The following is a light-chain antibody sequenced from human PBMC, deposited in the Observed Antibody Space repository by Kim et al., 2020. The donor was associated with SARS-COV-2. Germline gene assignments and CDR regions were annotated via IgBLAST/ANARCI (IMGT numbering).Light chain of an antibody. CDR1: ALPKQY. V-gene: IGLV3-25*03. Sequence: SYELTQPPSVSVSPGQTARITCSGDALPKQYAYWYQQKPGQAPVLVIYKDSERPSGIPERFSGSSSGTTVTLTISGVQAEDEADYYCQSAGVFGGGTKVTVL. CDR3: QSAGV. CDR2: KDS. J-gene: IGLJ3*02.